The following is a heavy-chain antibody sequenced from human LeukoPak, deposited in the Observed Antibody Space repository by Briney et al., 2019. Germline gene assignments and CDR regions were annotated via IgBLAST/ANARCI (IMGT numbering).Heavy chain of an antibody. V-gene: IGHV1-8*01. CDR1: GYTFTNYN. Sequence: ASVKVSCKASGYTFTNYNINWVRQATGQGLEWMGWMNPDSDNIGYAQKFQGRVTMTRNTSISTAYMELSSLRPDDAAVYYCARADITISGVVYFDYWGQGTLVAVSS. J-gene: IGHJ4*02. CDR2: MNPDSDNI. CDR3: ARADITISGVVYFDY. D-gene: IGHD3-3*01.